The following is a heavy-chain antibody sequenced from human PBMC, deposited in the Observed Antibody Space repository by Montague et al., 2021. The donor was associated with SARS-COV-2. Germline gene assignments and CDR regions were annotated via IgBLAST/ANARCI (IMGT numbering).Heavy chain of an antibody. J-gene: IGHJ6*02. V-gene: IGHV3-23*03. CDR2: IYSGASST. Sequence: SLRLSCAASGFTFRRYAMSWVRQAPGKGLEWVSVIYSGASSTYSADFVKGRFNISRDNSKNTLYLQMNSLRAEDTAVYYCAKDLSEWTAAGHYYFYSMDVWGQGTTVTVSS. CDR3: AKDLSEWTAAGHYYFYSMDV. CDR1: GFTFRRYA. D-gene: IGHD6-13*01.